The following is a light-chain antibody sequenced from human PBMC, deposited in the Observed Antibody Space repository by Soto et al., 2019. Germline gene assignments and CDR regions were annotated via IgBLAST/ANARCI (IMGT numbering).Light chain of an antibody. CDR2: GAS. CDR1: RSISSSY. Sequence: EIVLTQSPGTLSLSPGERATLSCRASRSISSSYLAWYQQKPGQAPRLLIYGASSRAAGIPLRFSGSGSGTDFTLTISRLEPEDFAVYYCQQFDDLRTFGQGTKVEFK. J-gene: IGKJ1*01. CDR3: QQFDDLRT. V-gene: IGKV3-20*01.